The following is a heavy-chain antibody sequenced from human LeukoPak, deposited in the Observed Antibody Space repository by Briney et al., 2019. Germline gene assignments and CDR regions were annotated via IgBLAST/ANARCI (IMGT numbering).Heavy chain of an antibody. V-gene: IGHV3-23*01. CDR3: AKTRDIVAVPAATYAMDV. CDR1: GFTFSSYA. Sequence: PGGSLRLSCAASGFTFSSYAMSWVRQAPGKGLEWASSFSGVGGTTWYAESVRGRFTISRDNSKNTLYLQMNSLRAEDTAVYYCAKTRDIVAVPAATYAMDVWGQGTTVTVSS. J-gene: IGHJ6*02. CDR2: FSGVGGTT. D-gene: IGHD2-2*01.